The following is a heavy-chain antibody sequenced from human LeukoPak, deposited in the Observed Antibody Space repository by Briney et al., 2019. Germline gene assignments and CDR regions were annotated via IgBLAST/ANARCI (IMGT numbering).Heavy chain of an antibody. D-gene: IGHD1-26*01. CDR1: GFTLSSYS. Sequence: GGSLRLSCAASGFTLSSYSMNWVRQAPGKGLEWVSSISSSSSYIYYADSVKGRFTISRDNAKNSLYLQMNSLRAEDTAVYYCARDLGNYGMDVWGQGTTVTASS. V-gene: IGHV3-21*01. CDR3: ARDLGNYGMDV. CDR2: ISSSSSYI. J-gene: IGHJ6*02.